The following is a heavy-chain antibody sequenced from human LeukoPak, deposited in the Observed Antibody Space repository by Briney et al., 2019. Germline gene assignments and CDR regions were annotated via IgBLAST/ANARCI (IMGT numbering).Heavy chain of an antibody. CDR1: GFTLSSYA. Sequence: QPGGSLRLSCAASGFTLSSYALSWVRQAPGKGLEWVSSISSSGSNTFYADSVKGRFTISRDNSKNTLYLQMNSLRAEDTAVYYCAKSMVTTKLGPGGPFDYWGQGTLVTVSS. CDR3: AKSMVTTKLGPGGPFDY. CDR2: ISSSGSNT. V-gene: IGHV3-23*01. J-gene: IGHJ4*02. D-gene: IGHD5-18*01.